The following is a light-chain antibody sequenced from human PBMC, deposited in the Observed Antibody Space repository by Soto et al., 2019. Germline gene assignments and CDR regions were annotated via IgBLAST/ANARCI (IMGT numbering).Light chain of an antibody. V-gene: IGKV1-39*01. Sequence: DIRMTQSPSSLSASVGDRVTITCRASQSISRYVNWYQQKPGKAPNLLIYDASSLESGVPSRFSGSGSGTEFTLTISSLQPDDFATYYCQQYSAYPYTFGQGTKLEIK. CDR3: QQYSAYPYT. CDR1: QSISRY. J-gene: IGKJ2*01. CDR2: DAS.